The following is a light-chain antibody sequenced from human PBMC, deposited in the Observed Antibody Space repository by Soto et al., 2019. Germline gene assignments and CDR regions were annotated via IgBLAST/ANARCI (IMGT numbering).Light chain of an antibody. CDR3: QQYGGSPIT. Sequence: IVWTQSPCTLSLSPVERVPLSCRASQSVTTRLAWYQHKPGQAPTLLMSGASNRASGVPVRFSGSGSGTDFTLTITRLEPEDFALYYCQQYGGSPITFGLGTRLEIK. CDR2: GAS. J-gene: IGKJ5*01. CDR1: QSVTTR. V-gene: IGKV3-20*01.